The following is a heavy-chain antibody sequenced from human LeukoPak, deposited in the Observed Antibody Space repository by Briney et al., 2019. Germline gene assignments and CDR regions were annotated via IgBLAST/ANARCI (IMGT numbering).Heavy chain of an antibody. J-gene: IGHJ5*02. CDR1: GFPFSSYW. Sequence: GGSLRLSCVASGFPFSSYWMTWVRQAPGKGLEWVSAISGSGGSTYYADSVKGRFTISKDNSKNTLYLQMNSLRAEDTAVYYCAKANSSSWYPNWFDPWGQGTLVTVSS. D-gene: IGHD6-13*01. V-gene: IGHV3-23*01. CDR3: AKANSSSWYPNWFDP. CDR2: ISGSGGST.